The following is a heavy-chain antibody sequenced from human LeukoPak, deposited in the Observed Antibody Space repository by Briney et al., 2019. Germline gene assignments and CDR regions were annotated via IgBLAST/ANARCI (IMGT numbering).Heavy chain of an antibody. CDR3: ARHPWYFDY. V-gene: IGHV5-51*01. CDR2: ICPGDSDT. CDR1: GYSFTSYW. Sequence: GESLKISCKGSGYSFTSYWIGWVRQMPGKGLEWMGSICPGDSDTRYSPSFQGQVTISADKLITTAYLHWSSLKASATAMYYCARHPWYFDYWGQGTLVTVSP. J-gene: IGHJ4*02.